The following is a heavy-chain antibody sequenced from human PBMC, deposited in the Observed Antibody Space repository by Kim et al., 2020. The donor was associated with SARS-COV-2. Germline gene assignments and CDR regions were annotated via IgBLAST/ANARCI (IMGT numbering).Heavy chain of an antibody. CDR3: AKIFVERLRLGETPWHYFDY. D-gene: IGHD3-16*01. CDR2: ISGSGGST. J-gene: IGHJ4*02. Sequence: GGSLRLSCAASGFTFSSYAMSWVCQAPGKVLELDSAISGSGGSTYYADSVKGRLTISRDNSKNTLYLQMNSLRAEDTAVYYCAKIFVERLRLGETPWHYFDYWGQGTLVTVSS. CDR1: GFTFSSYA. V-gene: IGHV3-23*01.